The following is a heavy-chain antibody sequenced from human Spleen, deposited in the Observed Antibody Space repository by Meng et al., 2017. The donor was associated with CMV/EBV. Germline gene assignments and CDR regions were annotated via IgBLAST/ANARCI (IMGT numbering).Heavy chain of an antibody. CDR2: INHSGST. V-gene: IGHV4-34*01. J-gene: IGHJ6*02. Sequence: SETLSLTCAIYGGSFSGSFSGYYWSWIRQSPGKGLEWIGEINHSGSTNYNPSLKTRVTISVDTSKNQFSLQLTSVTAADTAVYYCARFSDCSTNRCYDTYGLDVWGQGTTVTVSS. CDR1: GGSFSGSFSGYY. CDR3: ARFSDCSTNRCYDTYGLDV. D-gene: IGHD2-2*01.